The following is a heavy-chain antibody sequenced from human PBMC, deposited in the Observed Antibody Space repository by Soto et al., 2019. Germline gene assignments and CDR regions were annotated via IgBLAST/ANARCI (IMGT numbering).Heavy chain of an antibody. CDR1: GFTFSSYS. Sequence: GGSLRLSCAASGFTFSSYSMNWVRQAPGKGLEWVSSISSSSYIYYADSVKGRFTISRDNAKNSLYLQMNSLRAEDTAVYYCARVRRATKYAFDIWGQGTMVTVSS. CDR3: ARVRRATKYAFDI. D-gene: IGHD5-12*01. CDR2: ISSSSYI. V-gene: IGHV3-21*01. J-gene: IGHJ3*02.